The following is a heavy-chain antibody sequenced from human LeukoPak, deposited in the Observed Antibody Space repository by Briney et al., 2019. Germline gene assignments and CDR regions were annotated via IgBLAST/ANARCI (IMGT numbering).Heavy chain of an antibody. CDR2: LSGSGGST. J-gene: IGHJ4*02. Sequence: AGGSLRLSCAASGSSFSSYAMSWVRQAPGKGLEWVSGLSGSGGSTYYADSVKGRFTISRDNSKNTLYVQMNTLRAEDTAVYFCARGGYTYGYSESFDYWGQGTLVTVSS. CDR1: GSSFSSYA. V-gene: IGHV3-23*01. D-gene: IGHD5-18*01. CDR3: ARGGYTYGYSESFDY.